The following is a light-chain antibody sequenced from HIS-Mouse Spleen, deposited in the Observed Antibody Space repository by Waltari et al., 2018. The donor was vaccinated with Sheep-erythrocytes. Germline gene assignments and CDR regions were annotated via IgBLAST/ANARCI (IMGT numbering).Light chain of an antibody. Sequence: QSALTQPRSVSGSPGQSVTISCTGTSRDGGGYNYVSWYQQHTGKAPKPMIYDVSKRPSGVPDRFSGSKSGNTASLTISGLQAEDEADYYCCSYAGSYWVVFGGGTKLTVL. CDR1: SRDGGGYNY. CDR2: DVS. V-gene: IGLV2-11*01. CDR3: CSYAGSYWVV. J-gene: IGLJ2*01.